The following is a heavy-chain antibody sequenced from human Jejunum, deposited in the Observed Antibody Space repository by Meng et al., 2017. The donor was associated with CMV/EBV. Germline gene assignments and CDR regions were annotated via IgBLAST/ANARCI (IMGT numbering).Heavy chain of an antibody. Sequence: GGSMTSNHYHWGWIRHSPGKGLEWIGSIHHTGSTYYNPSLKRRLTISVDTSNNQFSLKLTSVTVADTAVYYCTRVDTGTTFLHDFWGQGTLVTVSS. D-gene: IGHD4-11*01. J-gene: IGHJ4*02. V-gene: IGHV4-39*07. CDR1: GGSMTSNHYH. CDR2: IHHTGST. CDR3: TRVDTGTTFLHDF.